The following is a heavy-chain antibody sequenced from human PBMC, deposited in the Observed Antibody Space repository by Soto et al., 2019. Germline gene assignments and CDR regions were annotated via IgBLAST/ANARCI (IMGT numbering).Heavy chain of an antibody. CDR1: GFTFDQYT. J-gene: IGHJ6*03. Sequence: EVQLVESGGGLVQPGRSLRLSCAASGFTFDQYTMHWVRQAPGKGLEWVSSITWHSGTIGYADSVKGRFTISRDNAKNSVYLQMNSLRGEVTALYYCAKELITFGDFNYYYMDVWGKGITVTVSS. CDR3: AKELITFGDFNYYYMDV. D-gene: IGHD3-16*01. CDR2: ITWHSGTI. V-gene: IGHV3-9*01.